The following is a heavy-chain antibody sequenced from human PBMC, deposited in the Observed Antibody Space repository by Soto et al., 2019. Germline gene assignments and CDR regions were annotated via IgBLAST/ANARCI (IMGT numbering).Heavy chain of an antibody. J-gene: IGHJ6*01. Sequence: EVQLVESGGGLVQPGGSLRLSCAASGFTFSSYWMHWVRQAPGKGLVWVSRIDNAGSSVRYADSVKGRFTISRDNAKNTLYLQMNSLRAEDTAVYYCTRVGGSVSGMDVWGKGPRSPSPQ. D-gene: IGHD1-26*01. CDR2: IDNAGSSV. V-gene: IGHV3-74*01. CDR1: GFTFSSYW. CDR3: TRVGGSVSGMDV.